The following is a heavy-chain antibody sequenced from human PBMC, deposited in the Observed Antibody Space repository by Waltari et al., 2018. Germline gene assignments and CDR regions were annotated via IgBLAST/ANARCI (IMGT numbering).Heavy chain of an antibody. CDR2: ISSSTTT. J-gene: IGHJ3*02. CDR3: ARGRDGYIQDVFDI. CDR1: GFTFSTYN. V-gene: IGHV3-48*01. D-gene: IGHD5-12*01. Sequence: EVQLVESGGGLVQPGESLRLSCAASGFTFSTYNMIWVRQAPGKGLEWVSYISSSTTTNYADYVKGRFTISRDNAKNSLYLQMNSLRAEDTALYYCARGRDGYIQDVFDIWGQGTMVSVSS.